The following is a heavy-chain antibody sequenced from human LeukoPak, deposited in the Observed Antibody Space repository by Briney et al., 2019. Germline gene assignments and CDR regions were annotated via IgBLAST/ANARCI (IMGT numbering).Heavy chain of an antibody. V-gene: IGHV3-33*01. CDR3: AREDTALVIAY. CDR2: MWYDGSNK. Sequence: GGSLRLSCAASGFTFSSYGMHWVRQAPGKGLEWVAIMWYDGSNKYYTDSVKGRYTISRDNSKNTLYLQMNSLRVEDTAVYYCAREDTALVIAYWGQGTLVTVSS. D-gene: IGHD5-18*01. J-gene: IGHJ4*02. CDR1: GFTFSSYG.